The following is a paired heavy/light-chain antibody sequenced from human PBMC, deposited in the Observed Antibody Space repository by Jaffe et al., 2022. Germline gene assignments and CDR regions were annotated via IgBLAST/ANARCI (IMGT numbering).Light chain of an antibody. CDR1: QSVSSTY. V-gene: IGKV3-20*01. CDR3: QQFGSSSYT. J-gene: IGKJ2*01. Sequence: EVVLTQSPGTLSLSPGERATLSCRASQSVSSTYLAWYHQKPGQAPRLLIYGASSRATGIPDRFSGSGSGTDFTLTISRLEPEDFAVYYCQQFGSSSYTFGQGTKLEIK. CDR2: GAS.
Heavy chain of an antibody. D-gene: IGHD6-19*01. V-gene: IGHV3-74*01. CDR3: AKDSRAGSFDY. J-gene: IGHJ4*02. CDR1: GFTLSNYW. CDR2: INGDGTYT. Sequence: EVQLVESGGGLVQPGRSLRLSCAASGFTLSNYWMHWVRQAPGKGLVWVSRINGDGTYTTYADSVKGRFTISRDNAKNTLFLQMNSLRAEDTAVYYCAKDSRAGSFDYWGQGTLVTVSS.